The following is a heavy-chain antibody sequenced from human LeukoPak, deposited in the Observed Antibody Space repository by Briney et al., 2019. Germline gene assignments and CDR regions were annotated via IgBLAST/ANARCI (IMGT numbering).Heavy chain of an antibody. CDR3: ARLTPAAGRLYFVD. J-gene: IGHJ4*02. D-gene: IGHD6-13*01. CDR1: GFTVNSNY. CDR2: LYNTGNT. V-gene: IGHV3-53*01. Sequence: GGSLRLSCAASGFTVNSNYLSWVRQAPGKGLEWVSTLYNTGNTYYANSVKGRFSISRDNSKNTLFLQMNSLRAEDTAVYYCARLTPAAGRLYFVDWGPGTPVTVSS.